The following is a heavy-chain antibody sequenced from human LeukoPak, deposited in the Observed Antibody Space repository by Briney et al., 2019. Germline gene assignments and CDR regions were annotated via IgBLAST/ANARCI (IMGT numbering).Heavy chain of an antibody. CDR1: GYTFTGYY. CDR3: TSGSDSSSWYEDYYFDY. CDR2: INPNSGGT. D-gene: IGHD6-13*01. J-gene: IGHJ4*02. Sequence: GASVQVSCKASGYTFTGYYMHWVRQAPGQGLEWMGWINPNSGGTNYAQKFQGRVTMTRDTSISTAYMELSRLRSDDTALYYCTSGSDSSSWYEDYYFDYWGQGTLVTVSS. V-gene: IGHV1-2*02.